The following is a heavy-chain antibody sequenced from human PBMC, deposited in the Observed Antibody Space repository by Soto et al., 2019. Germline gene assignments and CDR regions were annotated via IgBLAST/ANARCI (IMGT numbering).Heavy chain of an antibody. D-gene: IGHD1-26*01. J-gene: IGHJ4*02. V-gene: IGHV3-23*01. CDR3: VKGGWGDY. Sequence: GALRLSCAASGFTFSTYVMTWVRQAPGKGLEWVSSIKDDDNTTYYADSVKGRFTISRDNSKNTLYLQMNSLRGEDTAIYYCVKGGWGDYWGQGIQVTL. CDR2: IKDDDNTT. CDR1: GFTFSTYV.